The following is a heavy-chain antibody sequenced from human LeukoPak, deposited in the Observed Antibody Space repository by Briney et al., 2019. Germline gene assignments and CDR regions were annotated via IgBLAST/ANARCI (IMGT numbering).Heavy chain of an antibody. V-gene: IGHV4-59*01. D-gene: IGHD2-2*01. CDR3: ARVDCISTSCPADY. CDR2: IFYSGST. J-gene: IGHJ4*02. CDR1: GGSMTSYY. Sequence: SQTLSLTCTVSGGSMTSYYWNWIRQPPGKGLEWIGFIFYSGSTNYNPSLKSRVTISVDTSRNQFSLKLSSVTAADTAIYYCARVDCISTSCPADYWGQGTLVTVSS.